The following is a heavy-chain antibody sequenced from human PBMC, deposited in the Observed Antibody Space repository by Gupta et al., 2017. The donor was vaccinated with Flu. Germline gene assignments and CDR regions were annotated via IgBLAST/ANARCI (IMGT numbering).Heavy chain of an antibody. D-gene: IGHD2-2*02. CDR3: ARGQGCSSPTCYTGGADY. CDR2: ITPNSGDT. J-gene: IGHJ4*02. V-gene: IGHV1-2*06. Sequence: IHWGRQAPGQGLEGLERITPNSGDTNYAQKFQGRVTMTRDTSISTVYMELNRLRSDDTAVYYCARGQGCSSPTCYTGGADYWGQGTLVTVSS.